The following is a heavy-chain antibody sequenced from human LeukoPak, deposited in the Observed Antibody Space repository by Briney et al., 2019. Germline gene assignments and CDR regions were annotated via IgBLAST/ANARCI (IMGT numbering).Heavy chain of an antibody. CDR3: ARDLGAAAAGTNY. V-gene: IGHV1-69*05. J-gene: IGHJ4*02. D-gene: IGHD6-13*01. CDR1: GGTFSSYA. CDR2: IIPIFGTA. Sequence: SVKVSCKASGGTFSSYAISWVRQAPGQGLEWMGGIIPIFGTANYAQKFQGRVTITTDESTSTAYVELSSLRSEVTAVYYCARDLGAAAAGTNYWGQGTLVTVSS.